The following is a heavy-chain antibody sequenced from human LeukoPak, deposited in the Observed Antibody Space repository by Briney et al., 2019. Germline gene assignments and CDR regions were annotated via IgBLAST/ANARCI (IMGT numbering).Heavy chain of an antibody. CDR1: GGTFSIYA. CDR2: IITIFGTA. D-gene: IGHD4-17*01. CDR3: ARAHDYGDFFDY. Sequence: WASVKVSCKASGGTFSIYAISWVRQAPGQGLEWMGGIITIFGTANYAQKFQGRVTITADESTSTAYMELSSLRSEDTAVYYCARAHDYGDFFDYWGQGTLVTVSS. J-gene: IGHJ4*02. V-gene: IGHV1-69*13.